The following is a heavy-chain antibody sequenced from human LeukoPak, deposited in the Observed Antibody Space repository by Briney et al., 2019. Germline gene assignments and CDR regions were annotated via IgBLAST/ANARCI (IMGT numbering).Heavy chain of an antibody. Sequence: GGSLRLSCTASGFTFSDYYMSWLRQAPGKGLEWVSYISYTGSYTNYADSVKGRFTISRDNAKNSLYLQMNNLRTEDTAVYYCARGNSIDYWGQGTLVTVSS. CDR1: GFTFSDYY. D-gene: IGHD6-13*01. CDR3: ARGNSIDY. CDR2: ISYTGSYT. J-gene: IGHJ4*02. V-gene: IGHV3-11*06.